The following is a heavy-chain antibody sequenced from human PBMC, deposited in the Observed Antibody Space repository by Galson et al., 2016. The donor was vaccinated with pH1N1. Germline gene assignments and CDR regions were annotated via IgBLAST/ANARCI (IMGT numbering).Heavy chain of an antibody. J-gene: IGHJ6*02. CDR3: ARAPEGDDGDDVAYYYYGMGV. CDR1: GYSFSSYG. D-gene: IGHD4-17*01. Sequence: SVKVSCKASGYSFSSYGINWVRQAPGQGLEWMGWINAYNGDTNYAQKFQGRVTMTTDTSTSTAYMELRSLRSDDTAVYYCARAPEGDDGDDVAYYYYGMGVWGQVTTVTVSS. CDR2: INAYNGDT. V-gene: IGHV1-18*01.